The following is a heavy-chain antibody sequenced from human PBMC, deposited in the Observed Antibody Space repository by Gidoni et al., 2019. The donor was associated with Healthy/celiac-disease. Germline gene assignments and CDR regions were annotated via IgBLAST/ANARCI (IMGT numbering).Heavy chain of an antibody. V-gene: IGHV3-11*05. D-gene: IGHD1-26*01. CDR3: ARESGQLPFDP. CDR1: GFTFSDYY. Sequence: QVQLVESGGGLVKPGGSLRLSCAASGFTFSDYYMSWIRQAPGKGLGWVSYISSSSSYTNYADSVKGRFTISRDNAKNSLYLQMNSLRAEDTAVYYCARESGQLPFDPWGQGTLVTVSS. CDR2: ISSSSSYT. J-gene: IGHJ5*02.